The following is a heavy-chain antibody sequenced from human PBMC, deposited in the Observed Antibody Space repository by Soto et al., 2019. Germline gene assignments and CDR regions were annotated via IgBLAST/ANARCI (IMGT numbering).Heavy chain of an antibody. CDR3: VRYCSTTLCNGVATRTFDY. CDR2: ISSGGSTV. J-gene: IGHJ4*02. Sequence: GGSLGLSWVASRLTFRTYEMHWVRQAPGKGLEWVSYISSGGSTVYYADSVKGRFTISRDNTRNSLYLQMNSLRDEDTALYYCVRYCSTTLCNGVATRTFDYWGQGTLVTVSS. V-gene: IGHV3-48*03. D-gene: IGHD2-2*01. CDR1: RLTFRTYE.